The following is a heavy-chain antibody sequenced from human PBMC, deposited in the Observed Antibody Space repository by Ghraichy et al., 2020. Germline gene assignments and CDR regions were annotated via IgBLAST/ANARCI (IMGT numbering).Heavy chain of an antibody. V-gene: IGHV3-21*01. CDR3: ARGSGRSYLFDY. CDR2: ISSSSSYI. Sequence: GESLNISCAASGFTFSSYSMNWVRQAPGKGLEWVSSISSSSSYIYYADSVKGRFTISRDNAKNSLYLQMNSLRAEDTAVYYCARGSGRSYLFDYWGQGTLVTVSS. J-gene: IGHJ4*02. D-gene: IGHD3-3*01. CDR1: GFTFSSYS.